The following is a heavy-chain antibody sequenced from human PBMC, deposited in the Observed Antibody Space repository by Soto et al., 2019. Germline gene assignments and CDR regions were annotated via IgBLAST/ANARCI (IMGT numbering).Heavy chain of an antibody. J-gene: IGHJ5*01. CDR2: IYYSGST. D-gene: IGHD4-4*01. CDR3: ARGRALYSNYDS. CDR1: GGSISSGDYF. Sequence: QVQLQESGPGLVKPSQTLSLTCTVSGGSISSGDYFWSWIPQYQGKGLEWIGYIYYSGSTYYNPSLKTRVTISLDTSKSQFSLKLSSMTAADTAVYYCARGRALYSNYDSWGQGTLVTVSS. V-gene: IGHV4-31*03.